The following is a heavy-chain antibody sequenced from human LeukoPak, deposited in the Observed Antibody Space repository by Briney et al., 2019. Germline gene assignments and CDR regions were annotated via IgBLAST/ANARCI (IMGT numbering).Heavy chain of an antibody. D-gene: IGHD1-26*01. J-gene: IGHJ4*02. V-gene: IGHV4-59*12. CDR1: SGSISSYY. CDR3: AREWFSGSYFDY. CDR2: FFYSGTT. Sequence: SETLSLTCTVSSGSISSYYWNWIRQPPGKGLEWIGYFFYSGTTKYNPSLKSRVTISLDTSKNQFSLILTSVTAADTAVYYYAREWFSGSYFDYWGQGTLVTVSS.